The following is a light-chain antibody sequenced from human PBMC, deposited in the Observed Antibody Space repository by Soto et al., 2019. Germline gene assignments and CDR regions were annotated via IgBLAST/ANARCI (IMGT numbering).Light chain of an antibody. CDR3: QQYYSLPWT. V-gene: IGKV1-5*01. CDR2: AAS. J-gene: IGKJ1*01. CDR1: QGIGVW. Sequence: DIQMTQSPSTLSPFLGDKVTVTCMASQGIGVWLAWYQQKPGKAPELLIYAASTLQSGVPSRFSGSGSGTDFTLTISCLQSEDFATYYCQQYYSLPWTFGQGTEVDIK.